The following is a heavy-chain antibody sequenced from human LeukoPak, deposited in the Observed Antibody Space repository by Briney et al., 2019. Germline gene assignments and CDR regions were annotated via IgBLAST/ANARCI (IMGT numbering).Heavy chain of an antibody. Sequence: PSETLSLTCTVSGGSISSYYWSWIRQPPGKGLEWIGYIYYSGSTNYNPSLKSRVTISVDTSRNQFSLKLSSVTAADTAVYYCARLVDTAMVIDYWGQGTLVTVSS. V-gene: IGHV4-59*08. CDR2: IYYSGST. J-gene: IGHJ4*02. D-gene: IGHD5-18*01. CDR1: GGSISSYY. CDR3: ARLVDTAMVIDY.